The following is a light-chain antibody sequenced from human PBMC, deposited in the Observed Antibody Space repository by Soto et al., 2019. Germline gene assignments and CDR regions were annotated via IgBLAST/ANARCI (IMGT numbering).Light chain of an antibody. CDR3: AAWDDSLSGLYV. CDR2: RNN. J-gene: IGLJ1*01. V-gene: IGLV1-47*01. Sequence: QFVLTQPPSASGTPGQRVTISCSGSSSNIGSNYVYWYQQLPGTAPKLLIYRNNQRPSGVPDRFSGSKSGPSASLAISGLRSEDEADYYCAAWDDSLSGLYVFGTGTKVTVL. CDR1: SSNIGSNY.